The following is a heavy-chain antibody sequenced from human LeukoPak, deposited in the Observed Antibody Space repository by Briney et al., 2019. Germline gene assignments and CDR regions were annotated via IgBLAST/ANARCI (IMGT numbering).Heavy chain of an antibody. Sequence: PGGSLRLSCAASGFTFSSYAMSWVRQAPGKGLEWVSAISGSGGSTYYADSVKGRFTISRDNSKNTLYLQMNSLRAEDTAVYYCAKAQEAYYYGSGSYYLDYWGRGNPGHRLL. J-gene: IGHJ4*02. CDR1: GFTFSSYA. CDR3: AKAQEAYYYGSGSYYLDY. D-gene: IGHD3-10*01. CDR2: ISGSGGST. V-gene: IGHV3-23*01.